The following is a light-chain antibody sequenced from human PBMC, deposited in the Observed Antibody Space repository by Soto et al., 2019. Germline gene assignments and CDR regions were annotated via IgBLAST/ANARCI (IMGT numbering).Light chain of an antibody. CDR3: QHYGSSFT. J-gene: IGKJ3*01. CDR1: QSVSSSY. CDR2: GPS. Sequence: EIVLTQSPGTLSLSPGERATLSCRASQSVSSSYLAWYQQKPGQAPRLLIYGPSSRATGIPDRFSASWSGTDFTLTISSLEPEDFAVYYCQHYGSSFTFGPGTKVDIK. V-gene: IGKV3-20*01.